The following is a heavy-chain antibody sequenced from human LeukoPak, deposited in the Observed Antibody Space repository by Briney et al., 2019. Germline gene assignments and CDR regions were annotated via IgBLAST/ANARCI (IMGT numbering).Heavy chain of an antibody. CDR2: IYYRGSP. J-gene: IGHJ5*02. CDR1: GGSISSSSYY. V-gene: IGHV4-39*01. D-gene: IGHD3-10*01. Sequence: SETLSLTCTVSGGSISSSSYYWGWIRQPPGKGLEWIGSIYYRGSPYYNPSPQSRVTISVDTSKNQFSLNLTSVTAADTALYYSARTAPEVLLWLGESSSHWFDPWGQGTLVTVSS. CDR3: ARTAPEVLLWLGESSSHWFDP.